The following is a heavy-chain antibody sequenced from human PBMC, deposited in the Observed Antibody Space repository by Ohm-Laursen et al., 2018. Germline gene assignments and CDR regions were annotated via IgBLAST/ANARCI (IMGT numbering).Heavy chain of an antibody. Sequence: SLRLSCSASGFTFSDYYMSWIRQAPGKGLEWVSYISSSDSTIYYADSVKGRFTISRDNAKNSLYLQMNSLRAEDTAVYYCARDGSLYCSSTSCYSGYYYYGMDVWGQGTTVTVSS. CDR2: ISSSDSTI. CDR1: GFTFSDYY. D-gene: IGHD2-2*01. V-gene: IGHV3-11*01. J-gene: IGHJ6*02. CDR3: ARDGSLYCSSTSCYSGYYYYGMDV.